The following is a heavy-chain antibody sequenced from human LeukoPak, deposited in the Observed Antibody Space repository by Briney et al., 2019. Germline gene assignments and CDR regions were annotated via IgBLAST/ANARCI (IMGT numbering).Heavy chain of an antibody. D-gene: IGHD1-26*01. CDR1: GFSFSTYA. J-gene: IGHJ3*02. CDR2: ISSTSNYI. V-gene: IGHV3-21*01. Sequence: GGSLRLSCAASGFSFSTYAISWVRQAPGKGLEWVSCISSTSNYIFYADSVRGRFTISRDNAKNSLYLQMDSLRAEDTAVYYCARGGIITSYAFEIWGQGAMVTVSS. CDR3: ARGGIITSYAFEI.